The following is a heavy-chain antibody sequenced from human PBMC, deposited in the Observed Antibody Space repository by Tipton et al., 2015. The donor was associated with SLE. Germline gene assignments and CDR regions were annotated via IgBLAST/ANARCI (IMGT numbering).Heavy chain of an antibody. Sequence: SLRLSCAASGFTVSSNYMSWVRQAPGKGLEWVSVIYSGGSTYYADSVKGRFTISRDNSKNPLYLQMNSLRAGDTAVYYCARGDDSSGYYSYSLDYWGQGTLVTVSS. V-gene: IGHV3-53*01. CDR3: ARGDDSSGYYSYSLDY. CDR2: IYSGGST. J-gene: IGHJ4*02. D-gene: IGHD3-22*01. CDR1: GFTVSSNY.